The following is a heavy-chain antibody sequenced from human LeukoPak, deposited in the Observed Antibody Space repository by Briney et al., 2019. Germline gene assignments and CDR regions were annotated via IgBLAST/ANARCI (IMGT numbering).Heavy chain of an antibody. J-gene: IGHJ4*03. Sequence: PGGSLKLSCAASGFTFSGSAMHWVRQASGKGLEWVGRIRSKANSYATTYAASVKGRFTISRDHSSNTAYLQMNSLKTEDTALYYCTTRGKSRSCITIFGVVPSVDYCGHGDLVTVSS. CDR3: TTRGKSRSCITIFGVVPSVDY. CDR1: GFTFSGSA. V-gene: IGHV3-73*01. D-gene: IGHD3-3*01. CDR2: IRSKANSYAT.